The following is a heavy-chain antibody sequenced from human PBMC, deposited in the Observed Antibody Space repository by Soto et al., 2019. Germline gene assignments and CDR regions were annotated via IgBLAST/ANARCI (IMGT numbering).Heavy chain of an antibody. Sequence: GGSLRLSCAASGFTFSSYSMNWVRQAPGKGLEWVSSIGSSSSYIYYADSVKGRFTISRDNAKNSLYLQMNSLRAEDTAVYYCARDLWNSSPYYYYGMDVWGQGTTVTVSS. CDR1: GFTFSSYS. CDR3: ARDLWNSSPYYYYGMDV. CDR2: IGSSSSYI. V-gene: IGHV3-21*01. J-gene: IGHJ6*02. D-gene: IGHD1-7*01.